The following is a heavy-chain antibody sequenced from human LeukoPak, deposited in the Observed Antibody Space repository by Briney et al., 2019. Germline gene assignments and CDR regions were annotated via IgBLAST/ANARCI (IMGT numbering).Heavy chain of an antibody. CDR2: IIPIFGTA. D-gene: IGHD3-22*01. CDR3: ATDPYDSSGYGY. V-gene: IGHV1-69*05. CDR1: GGTFSSYA. J-gene: IGHJ4*02. Sequence: ASVKVSCKASGGTFSSYAISWVRQAPGQGLEWMGGIIPIFGTANYAQKFQGRVTITTDESTSTAYMELSSLRSEDTAVYYCATDPYDSSGYGYWGQGTLVTVS.